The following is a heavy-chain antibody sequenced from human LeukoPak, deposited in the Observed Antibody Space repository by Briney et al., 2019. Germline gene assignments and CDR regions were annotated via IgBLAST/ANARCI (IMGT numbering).Heavy chain of an antibody. V-gene: IGHV3-7*01. J-gene: IGHJ6*03. Sequence: GGSLRLSCAASGFTFSSYWMSWVRQAPGKGLEWVANIKQDGSEKYYVDSVKGRFTISRDNAKNSLYLQMNSLRAEDTAVYYCARGGPSSSGFVNYYYMDVWGKGTTVTVS. CDR3: ARGGPSSSGFVNYYYMDV. CDR1: GFTFSSYW. CDR2: IKQDGSEK. D-gene: IGHD6-13*01.